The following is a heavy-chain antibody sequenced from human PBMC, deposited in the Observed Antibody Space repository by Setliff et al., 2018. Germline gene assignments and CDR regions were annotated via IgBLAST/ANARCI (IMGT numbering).Heavy chain of an antibody. CDR2: IYYSGST. V-gene: IGHV4-59*11. J-gene: IGHJ4*02. Sequence: KSSETLSLTCTVSGGSISSHYWSWIRQPPGKGLEWIGSIYYSGSTNYNPSLKSRVTISVDTSKNQFSLKLSSVTAADTAVYYCARDAKYSGSYYWGQGTLVTVSS. D-gene: IGHD1-26*01. CDR1: GGSISSHY. CDR3: ARDAKYSGSYY.